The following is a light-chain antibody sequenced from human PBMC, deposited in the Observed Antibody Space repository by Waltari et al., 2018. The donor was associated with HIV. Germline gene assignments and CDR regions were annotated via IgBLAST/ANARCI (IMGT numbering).Light chain of an antibody. J-gene: IGLJ1*01. V-gene: IGLV2-23*03. Sequence: QSPLTQPAPVSGSPGQSIPISCTGTNSAVGSYNLVSWYQQPPGKAPKLMIYEGSKRPSGVSNRFSGSKSGNTASLTISGLQAEDEADYYCCSYAGSNTFVFGTGTKVTVL. CDR3: CSYAGSNTFV. CDR2: EGS. CDR1: NSAVGSYNL.